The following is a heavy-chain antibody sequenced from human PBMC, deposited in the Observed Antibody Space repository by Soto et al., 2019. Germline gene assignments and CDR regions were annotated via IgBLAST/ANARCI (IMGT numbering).Heavy chain of an antibody. CDR2: ISYDGSNK. D-gene: IGHD6-6*01. CDR3: AKDPTSPIAARPY. CDR1: GFTFSSYG. Sequence: GGSLRLSCAASGFTFSSYGMHWVRQAPGKGPEWVAVISYDGSNKYYADSVKGRFTISRDNSKNTLYLQMNSLRAEDTAVYYCAKDPTSPIAARPYWGQGTLVTVSS. J-gene: IGHJ4*02. V-gene: IGHV3-30*18.